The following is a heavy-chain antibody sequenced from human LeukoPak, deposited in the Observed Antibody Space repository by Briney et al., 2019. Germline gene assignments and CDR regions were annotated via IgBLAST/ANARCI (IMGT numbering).Heavy chain of an antibody. CDR3: ARVRLGGITMVRGVLGFDY. CDR1: GFTFSSYG. D-gene: IGHD3-10*01. J-gene: IGHJ4*02. CDR2: IRYDGSNK. Sequence: GGSLRPSCAASGFTFSSYGMHWVRQAPGKGLEWVAFIRYDGSNKYYADSVKGRFTISRDNSKNTLYLQMNSLRAEDTAVYYCARVRLGGITMVRGVLGFDYWGQGTLVTVSS. V-gene: IGHV3-30*02.